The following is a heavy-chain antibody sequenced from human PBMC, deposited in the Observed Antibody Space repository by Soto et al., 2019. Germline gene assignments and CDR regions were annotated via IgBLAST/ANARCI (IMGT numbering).Heavy chain of an antibody. D-gene: IGHD5-12*01. CDR3: ARLVGAYDSYFDH. Sequence: GESLKSSCKASGYDFARTWIGWVRQLPGKGLDWLGIIYPGDSETRYSPSFRGQVTFSVDMSISTAYLQWSSLKTSDIAIYYCARLVGAYDSYFDHWRQGTRVTVSS. V-gene: IGHV5-51*01. CDR2: IYPGDSET. CDR1: GYDFARTW. J-gene: IGHJ4*02.